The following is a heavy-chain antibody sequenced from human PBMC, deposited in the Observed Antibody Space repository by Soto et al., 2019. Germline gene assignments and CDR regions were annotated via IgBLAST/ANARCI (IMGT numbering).Heavy chain of an antibody. J-gene: IGHJ4*02. CDR2: IYYSGST. V-gene: IGHV4-39*01. Sequence: QLQLQESGPGLVKPSETLSLTCTVSGGSISSSSYYWGWIRQPPGKGLEWIGSIYYSGSTYYNPSLKSRVPLPVDTSNNQFSLKLSSVPAADTAVYYCSRSWIQLWLIYFDYWGQGTLVTVSS. D-gene: IGHD5-18*01. CDR3: SRSWIQLWLIYFDY. CDR1: GGSISSSSYY.